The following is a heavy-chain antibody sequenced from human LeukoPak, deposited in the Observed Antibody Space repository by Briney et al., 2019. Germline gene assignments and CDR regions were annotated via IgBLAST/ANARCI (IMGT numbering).Heavy chain of an antibody. J-gene: IGHJ4*02. CDR1: GFTFSSYG. D-gene: IGHD3-10*01. CDR3: ARDLVAYGSGSYLDY. V-gene: IGHV3-30*03. CDR2: ISYDGSNK. Sequence: GGSLRLSCAASGFTFSSYGMHWVRQAPGKGLEWVAVISYDGSNKYYADSVKGRFTISRDNSKNTLYLQMNSLRAEDTAVYYCARDLVAYGSGSYLDYWGQGTLVTVSS.